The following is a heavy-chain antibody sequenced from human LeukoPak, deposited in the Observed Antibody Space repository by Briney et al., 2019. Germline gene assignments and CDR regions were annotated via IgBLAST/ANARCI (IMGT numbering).Heavy chain of an antibody. J-gene: IGHJ4*02. CDR3: ARHGATGIVALPPPDY. D-gene: IGHD1-26*01. CDR1: GYSFTSYW. Sequence: GESLKISCKGSGYSFTSYWIGWVRQMPGKGLEWMGIIYPGDSDTRYSPSFQGQVTISADKSISTAYLQWSSLKASDTAMYYCARHGATGIVALPPPDYWGQGTLVTVSS. CDR2: IYPGDSDT. V-gene: IGHV5-51*01.